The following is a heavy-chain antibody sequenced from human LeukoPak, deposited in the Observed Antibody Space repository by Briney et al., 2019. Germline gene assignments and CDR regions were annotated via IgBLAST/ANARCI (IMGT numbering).Heavy chain of an antibody. Sequence: GGSLRLSCAASGFSFTSYAMHWVRQAPGKGLEWVAVVSFDGNHKYYADSVKGRFTISRDNSKNTLYLQMNSLRAEDTAVYYCANSFCSGGSCYAFYYYYGMDVWGQGTTVTVSS. CDR1: GFSFTSYA. D-gene: IGHD2-15*01. V-gene: IGHV3-30*04. CDR3: ANSFCSGGSCYAFYYYYGMDV. J-gene: IGHJ6*02. CDR2: VSFDGNHK.